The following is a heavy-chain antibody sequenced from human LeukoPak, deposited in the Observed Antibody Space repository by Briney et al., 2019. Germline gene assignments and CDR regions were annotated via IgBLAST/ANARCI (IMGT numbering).Heavy chain of an antibody. Sequence: SETLSLTCAVSGGSISSGGYSWSWIRQPPGKGLEWIGYIYHSGSTYYNPSLKSRVTISVDRSKNQFSLKLSSVTAADTAVYYCARSDSSSIFDYWGQGTLVTVSS. CDR2: IYHSGST. V-gene: IGHV4-30-2*01. J-gene: IGHJ4*02. CDR3: ARSDSSSIFDY. CDR1: GGSISSGGYS. D-gene: IGHD6-13*01.